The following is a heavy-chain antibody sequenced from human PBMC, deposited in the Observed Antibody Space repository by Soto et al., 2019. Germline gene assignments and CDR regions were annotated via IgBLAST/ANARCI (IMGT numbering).Heavy chain of an antibody. D-gene: IGHD6-13*01. CDR2: MNPNSGNT. Sequence: ASVKVSCKASGYTFTSYDINWVRQATGQGLEWMGWMNPNSGNTGYAQKFQGRVTMTRNNSISTAYMELSSLRSEDTAVYYCARGEEGQQLVTNFDYWGQGTLVTVSS. V-gene: IGHV1-8*01. J-gene: IGHJ4*02. CDR3: ARGEEGQQLVTNFDY. CDR1: GYTFTSYD.